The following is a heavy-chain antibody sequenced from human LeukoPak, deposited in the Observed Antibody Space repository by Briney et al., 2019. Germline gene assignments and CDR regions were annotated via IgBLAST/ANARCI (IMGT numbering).Heavy chain of an antibody. Sequence: SETLSLTCAVSGGSISSSNWWSWVRQPPGKGLEWIGEIYHSGSTNYNPSLKSRVTISVDRSKNQFSLKLSSVTAADTAVYYCARGVIVVVVAATLARFDPWGQGTLVTVSS. D-gene: IGHD2-15*01. CDR2: IYHSGST. V-gene: IGHV4-4*02. J-gene: IGHJ5*02. CDR3: ARGVIVVVVAATLARFDP. CDR1: GGSISSSNW.